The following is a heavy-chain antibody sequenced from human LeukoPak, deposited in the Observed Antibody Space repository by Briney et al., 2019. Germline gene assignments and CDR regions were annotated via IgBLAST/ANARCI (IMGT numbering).Heavy chain of an antibody. V-gene: IGHV3-21*01. CDR3: ARDLEILRYFDWLPHYYYGMDV. J-gene: IGHJ6*02. CDR1: GFTFSSYS. CDR2: ISSSSSYI. D-gene: IGHD3-9*01. Sequence: PGGSLRLSCAASGFTFSSYSMNRVRQAPGKGLEWVSSISSSSSYIYYADSVKGRFTISRDNAKNSLYLQMNSLRAEDTAVYYCARDLEILRYFDWLPHYYYGMDVWGQGTTVTVSS.